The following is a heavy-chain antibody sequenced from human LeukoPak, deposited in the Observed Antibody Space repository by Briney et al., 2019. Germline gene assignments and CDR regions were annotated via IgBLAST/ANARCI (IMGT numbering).Heavy chain of an antibody. CDR1: GFTFSSYA. CDR2: ISGSGGST. Sequence: PGGSLRLSCAASGFTFSSYAMSWVRQAPGKGLEWVSAISGSGGSTYYADSVKGRFTISRDNSKNTLYLQMNSLRAEDTAVYYRAKGSDSSGLYPFDYWGQGTLVTVSS. CDR3: AKGSDSSGLYPFDY. J-gene: IGHJ4*02. V-gene: IGHV3-23*01. D-gene: IGHD3-22*01.